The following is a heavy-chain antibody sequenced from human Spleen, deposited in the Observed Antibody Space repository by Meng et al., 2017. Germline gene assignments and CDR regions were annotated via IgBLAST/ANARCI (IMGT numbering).Heavy chain of an antibody. Sequence: HLQLQESGPGLVKAAETLSLTCSVSGGSIGSNSYHWGWIRQPPGKGLEWVGTIDYSGTTYSNSSLKSRVTISLDKSRNQFSLKLTSVTAADTAVYYCSRRINTAGGWFDSWGQGTLVTVSS. J-gene: IGHJ5*01. CDR3: SRRINTAGGWFDS. CDR1: GGSIGSNSYH. CDR2: IDYSGTT. V-gene: IGHV4-39*01. D-gene: IGHD5-18*01.